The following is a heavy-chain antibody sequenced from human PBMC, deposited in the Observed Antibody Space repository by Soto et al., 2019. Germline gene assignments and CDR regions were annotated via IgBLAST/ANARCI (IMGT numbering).Heavy chain of an antibody. CDR3: ARAIKRWEVHYYFDY. V-gene: IGHV1-69*06. CDR1: GSTFNNFA. CDR2: IVVMSNTA. J-gene: IGHJ4*02. Sequence: QVVLLQSGAEVKEPGSSVRVSCKVSGSTFNNFAFSWVRQAPGYGPEWMGGIVVMSNTADYSQRFRDRVTITADTSTNTLYMELASLTFEDTAVYYCARAIKRWEVHYYFDYWGQGTLVTVSS. D-gene: IGHD1-26*01.